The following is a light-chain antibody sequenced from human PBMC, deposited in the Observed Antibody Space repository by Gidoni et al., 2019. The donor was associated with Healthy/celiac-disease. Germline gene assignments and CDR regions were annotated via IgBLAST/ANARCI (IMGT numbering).Light chain of an antibody. Sequence: EIVMTQSPLSLPVTPGEPASISCRSSQSLLHSNGYNCLDWYLQKPGQSPQLLIYLGSNRASGVPYRFSGSGSGTDFTLKISRVEAEDVGVYYCMQALQTPGTFGQGTKLEIK. CDR3: MQALQTPGT. CDR1: QSLLHSNGYNC. J-gene: IGKJ2*01. V-gene: IGKV2-28*01. CDR2: LGS.